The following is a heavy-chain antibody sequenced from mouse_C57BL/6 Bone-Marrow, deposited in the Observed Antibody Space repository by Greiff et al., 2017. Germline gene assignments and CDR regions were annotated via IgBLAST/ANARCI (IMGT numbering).Heavy chain of an antibody. D-gene: IGHD1-1*01. V-gene: IGHV1-19*01. CDR2: INPYNGGT. CDR3: ARRTNYYGSSFYAMDY. J-gene: IGHJ4*01. CDR1: GYTFTDYY. Sequence: VQLQQSGPVLVKPGASVKMSCKASGYTFTDYYMNWVKQSHGKSLEWIGVINPYNGGTSYNQKFKGKATLTVDKSSSTAYMELNSLPSEDSAVYYCARRTNYYGSSFYAMDYWGQGTSVTVSS.